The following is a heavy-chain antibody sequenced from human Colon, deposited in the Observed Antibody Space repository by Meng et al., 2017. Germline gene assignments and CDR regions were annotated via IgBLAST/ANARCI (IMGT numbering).Heavy chain of an antibody. CDR2: INLGNGNT. J-gene: IGHJ4*02. V-gene: IGHV1-3*01. CDR1: GSTLSSYA. Sequence: QVQLGQSGAEVKKPGASVKVSCKASGSTLSSYAVHWVRQAPGQRLEWMGWINLGNGNTKYSQNFQGRVTITRDTSASTAYMELSSLTSEDTAVYYCTSPIYWGQGTPVTVSS. D-gene: IGHD3-9*01. CDR3: TSPIY.